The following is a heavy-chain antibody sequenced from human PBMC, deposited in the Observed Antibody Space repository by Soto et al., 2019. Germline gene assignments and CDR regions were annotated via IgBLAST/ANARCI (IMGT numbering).Heavy chain of an antibody. CDR1: GGSFSGYY. CDR3: ARGGAIIAVAGPPPDY. D-gene: IGHD6-19*01. CDR2: INHSGST. J-gene: IGHJ4*02. V-gene: IGHV4-34*01. Sequence: QVQLQQWGAGLLKPSETLSLTCAVYGGSFSGYYWSWIRQPPGKGLEWIGEINHSGSTNYNPSLKSRVTISVETSKNQFSLKLSSVTAADTAVYYCARGGAIIAVAGPPPDYWGQGTLVTVSS.